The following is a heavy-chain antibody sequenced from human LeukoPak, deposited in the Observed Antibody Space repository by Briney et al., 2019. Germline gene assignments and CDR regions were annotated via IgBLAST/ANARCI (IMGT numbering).Heavy chain of an antibody. CDR1: GYTFTSYY. J-gene: IGHJ3*02. CDR3: ARPYYDFWSGYGHDAFDI. D-gene: IGHD3-3*01. Sequence: ASVKVSCKASGYTFTSYYMHWVRQAPGQGLEWMGIINPSGGSTSYAQKFQGRVTMTRDTSTSTVYMELSSLRSEDTAVYYCARPYYDFWSGYGHDAFDIWGQGIMVTVSS. V-gene: IGHV1-46*01. CDR2: INPSGGST.